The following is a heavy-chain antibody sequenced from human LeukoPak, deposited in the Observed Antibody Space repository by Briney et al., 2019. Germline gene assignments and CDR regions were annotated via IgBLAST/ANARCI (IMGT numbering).Heavy chain of an antibody. Sequence: GGSLRLSCAASGFTVSSNYMSCVRQAPGKGLEWVSVIYSGGSTYYADSVKGRFTISRDNSKNTLHLQMNSLRAEDTAVYYCARGLSGYSYGYGYWGQGTLVTVSS. D-gene: IGHD5-18*01. CDR1: GFTVSSNY. CDR3: ARGLSGYSYGYGY. CDR2: IYSGGST. V-gene: IGHV3-66*01. J-gene: IGHJ4*02.